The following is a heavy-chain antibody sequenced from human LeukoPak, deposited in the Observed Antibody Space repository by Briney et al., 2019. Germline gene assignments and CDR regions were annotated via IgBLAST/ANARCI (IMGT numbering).Heavy chain of an antibody. CDR3: AKDVGQWESFHFFDY. D-gene: IGHD1-26*01. J-gene: IGHJ4*02. V-gene: IGHV3-23*01. CDR1: GFTFSSYA. CDR2: VSGSGGST. Sequence: GGSLRLSCAAPGFTFSSYAMSWVRQAPGKGLEWVSAVSGSGGSTYYADSVEGRFTISRDNSKNTLYLQMNSLRGDDTAVYYCAKDVGQWESFHFFDYWGQGTLVTVSS.